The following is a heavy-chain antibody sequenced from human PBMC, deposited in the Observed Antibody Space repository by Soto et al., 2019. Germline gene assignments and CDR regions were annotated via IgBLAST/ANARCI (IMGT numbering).Heavy chain of an antibody. V-gene: IGHV1-46*01. CDR3: ARMDSRGTIDY. CDR1: GYTFTSYY. J-gene: IGHJ4*02. CDR2: INPSGGST. D-gene: IGHD1-1*01. Sequence: GASVKVSCKASGYTFTSYYMHWVRLAPGQGLEWMGIINPSGGSTSYAQKFQGRVTMTRDTSTSTVYMELSSLRSEDTAVYYCARMDSRGTIDYWGQGTLVTVSS.